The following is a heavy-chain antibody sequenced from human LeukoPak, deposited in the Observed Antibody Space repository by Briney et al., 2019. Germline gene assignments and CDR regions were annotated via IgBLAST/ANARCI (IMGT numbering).Heavy chain of an antibody. CDR3: ARLESWFDP. D-gene: IGHD1-1*01. CDR1: GGSISSYY. CDR2: IYTSGST. V-gene: IGHV4-4*09. J-gene: IGHJ5*02. Sequence: SETLSLTCTVSGGSISSYYWSWIRQPPGKGLEWIGYIYTSGSTNYNPSLKSRVTISVDTSKNQFSLKLSSVTAADTAVHYCARLESWFDPWGQGTLVTVSS.